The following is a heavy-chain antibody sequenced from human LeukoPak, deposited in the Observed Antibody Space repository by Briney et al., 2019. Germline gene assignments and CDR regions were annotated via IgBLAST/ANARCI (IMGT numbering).Heavy chain of an antibody. J-gene: IGHJ6*04. CDR2: ISYDGSNK. V-gene: IGHV3-30*04. CDR3: ARGMVRAKGYYYGMDV. D-gene: IGHD3-10*01. Sequence: GRSLRLSCAASGFTFSSYAMHWVRQAPGKGLEWVAVISYDGSNKYYADSVKGRFTISRDNSKNTLYLQMNSLRAEDTAVYYCARGMVRAKGYYYGMDVWGKGTTVTVSS. CDR1: GFTFSSYA.